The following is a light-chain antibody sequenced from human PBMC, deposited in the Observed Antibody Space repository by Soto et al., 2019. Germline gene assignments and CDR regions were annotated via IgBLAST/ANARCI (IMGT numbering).Light chain of an antibody. V-gene: IGLV2-14*01. CDR3: NSYTSSSTLFL. J-gene: IGLJ1*01. CDR2: EVS. CDR1: SSDIGTYNY. Sequence: QSALTQPASVSGSPGQSITISCTGTSSDIGTYNYVSWYQQHPGKAPKLMLYEVSNRPSGVSNRFFGSTSGNTASLTISGLQAEDVADYFCNSYTSSSTLFLFGTGTKLTVL.